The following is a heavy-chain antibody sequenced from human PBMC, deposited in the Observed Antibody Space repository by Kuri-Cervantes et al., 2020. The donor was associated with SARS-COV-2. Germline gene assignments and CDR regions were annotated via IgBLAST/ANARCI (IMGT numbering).Heavy chain of an antibody. V-gene: IGHV4-39*01. CDR1: GGSISSYY. D-gene: IGHD3-10*01. CDR2: IYYSGST. J-gene: IGHJ5*02. CDR3: ARHSAFGELLYWFDP. Sequence: SETLSLTCTVSGGSISSYYWGWIRQPPGKGLEWIGSIYYSGSTYYNPSLKSRVTISVDTSKNQFSLKLSSVTAADTAVYYCARHSAFGELLYWFDPWGQGTLVTVSS.